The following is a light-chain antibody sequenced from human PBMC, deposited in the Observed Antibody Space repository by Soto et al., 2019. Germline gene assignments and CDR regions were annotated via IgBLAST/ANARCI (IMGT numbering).Light chain of an antibody. J-gene: IGKJ2*01. CDR1: LRISSD. CDR3: QQSYTTPRT. Sequence: DIQMTQSPSSLSASVGDRVTITCRASLRISSDLNWFQQKPGKAPKVLIFGASSLQSGVPSRFSGSGSGTEFTLTISSLPREDSATYYCQQSYTTPRTFGQGTKLEIK. V-gene: IGKV1-39*01. CDR2: GAS.